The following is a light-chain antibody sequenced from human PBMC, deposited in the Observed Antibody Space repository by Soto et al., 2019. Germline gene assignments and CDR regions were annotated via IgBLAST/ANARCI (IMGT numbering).Light chain of an antibody. CDR3: SSYISSSTYA. J-gene: IGLJ1*01. CDR2: DVS. CDR1: SSDVGGYNY. Sequence: QSVLTQPASVSGSPGQSITLSCPGTSSDVGGYNYVSWYQQHPGKAPKLMIYDVSNRPSGVSNRFSGSKSGNTASLTISGLQAEDEADYYCSSYISSSTYAFGTGTKVTVL. V-gene: IGLV2-14*01.